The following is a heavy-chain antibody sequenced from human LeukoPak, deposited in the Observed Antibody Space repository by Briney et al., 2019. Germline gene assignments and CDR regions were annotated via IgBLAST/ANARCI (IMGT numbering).Heavy chain of an antibody. Sequence: GASVKVSCKATGYTLTDHYMHWVRQAPGKGLEWMGRINPNSGGTNYAQKFQGRVTMTRDTSISTAYMELSRLRSDDTAVYYCARRSRITGTTSGYFDYWGQGTLVTVSS. J-gene: IGHJ4*02. V-gene: IGHV1-2*06. D-gene: IGHD1-20*01. CDR2: INPNSGGT. CDR3: ARRSRITGTTSGYFDY. CDR1: GYTLTDHY.